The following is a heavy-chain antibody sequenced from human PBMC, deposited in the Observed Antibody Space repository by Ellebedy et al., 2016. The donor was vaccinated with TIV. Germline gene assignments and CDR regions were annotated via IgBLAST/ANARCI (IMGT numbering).Heavy chain of an antibody. V-gene: IGHV1-69*04. J-gene: IGHJ3*02. Sequence: SVKVSCXASGGTFSSYAISWVRQAPGQGLGWMGRIIPILGIANYAQKFQGRVTITADKSTSTAYMELSSLRSEDTAVYYCATGTGDAFDIWGQGTMVTVSS. CDR2: IIPILGIA. CDR1: GGTFSSYA. CDR3: ATGTGDAFDI.